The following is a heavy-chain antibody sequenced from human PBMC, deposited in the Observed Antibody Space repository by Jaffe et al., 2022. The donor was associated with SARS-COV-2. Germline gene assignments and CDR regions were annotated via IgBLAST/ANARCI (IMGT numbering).Heavy chain of an antibody. CDR3: AKDKGKTGINWFDP. J-gene: IGHJ5*02. CDR1: GFTFSGYA. CDR2: ISGSGGST. Sequence: EVQLLESGGGLVQPGGSLRLSCAASGFTFSGYAMSWVRQAPGQGLEWVSGISGSGGSTYYADSVKGRFTISRDNSKNTLYLQMNSLRAEDTAVYHCAKDKGKTGINWFDPWGQGTLVTVSS. D-gene: IGHD1-1*01. V-gene: IGHV3-23*01.